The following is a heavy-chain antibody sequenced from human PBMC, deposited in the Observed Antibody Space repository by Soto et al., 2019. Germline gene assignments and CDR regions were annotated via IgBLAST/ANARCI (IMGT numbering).Heavy chain of an antibody. Sequence: QIQLVQSGLAVKNPGASVTLSCKISGYPFTRYDLTCVRQAPGRGLEWLGWISINNRNTVNTNYGQNLQGRATMTADTTTSTVFMDLRSLRSDDAAVYFFSVEAASRQYYSGVDVWGPGTMVAVSS. CDR3: SVEAASRQYYSGVDV. CDR2: ISINNRNTVNT. D-gene: IGHD6-13*01. V-gene: IGHV1-18*01. CDR1: GYPFTRYD. J-gene: IGHJ6*02.